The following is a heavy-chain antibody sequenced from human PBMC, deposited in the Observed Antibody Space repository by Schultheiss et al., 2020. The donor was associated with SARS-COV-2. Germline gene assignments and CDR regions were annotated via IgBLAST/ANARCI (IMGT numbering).Heavy chain of an antibody. CDR2: INHSGST. CDR3: ARHEGGYLGYFHH. D-gene: IGHD5-18*01. Sequence: SETLSLTCSVSGGSLSRSSDYWGWIRQPPGKGLEWIGEINHSGSTNYNPSLKTRVTMSADTSKKQISLKLSSVTPADTAVYYCARHEGGYLGYFHHWGQGTLVTVSS. J-gene: IGHJ4*02. CDR1: GGSLSRSSDY. V-gene: IGHV4-39*07.